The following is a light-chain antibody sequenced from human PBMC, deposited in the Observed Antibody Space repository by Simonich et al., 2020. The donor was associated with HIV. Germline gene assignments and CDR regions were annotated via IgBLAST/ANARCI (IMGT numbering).Light chain of an antibody. CDR3: SSYTSSSTLV. CDR1: SSDVGGYNY. V-gene: IGLV2-14*03. Sequence: QSALTQPASVSGSPGQSITISCTGPSSDVGGYNYVSWYQQHPGKAPTLMLYAVTNRPSGVSNRFAGSKSGNTASLTISGLQAEDEADYYCSSYTSSSTLVFCGGTKLTVL. CDR2: AVT. J-gene: IGLJ3*02.